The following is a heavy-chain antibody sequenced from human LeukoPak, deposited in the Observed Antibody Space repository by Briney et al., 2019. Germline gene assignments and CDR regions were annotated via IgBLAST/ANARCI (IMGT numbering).Heavy chain of an antibody. D-gene: IGHD1-26*01. J-gene: IGHJ6*03. Sequence: GGSLRLSCVASGFTFSDYYMSWIRQAPGKGLEWVSYISSRGNTIYYADSVKGRFTISRDNAKNSLYLQMNSLRAEDTAVYYCARVAGATNYYYYYMDVWGKGTTVTVSS. CDR3: ARVAGATNYYYYYMDV. CDR1: GFTFSDYY. V-gene: IGHV3-11*04. CDR2: ISSRGNTI.